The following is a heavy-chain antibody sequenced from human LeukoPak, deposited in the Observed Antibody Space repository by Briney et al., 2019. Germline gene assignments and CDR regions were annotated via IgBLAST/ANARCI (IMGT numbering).Heavy chain of an antibody. V-gene: IGHV4-4*07. Sequence: SETLSLTCTVSGGSISSYYWSWIRQPAGKGLEWIGRIYISGSTNYNPSLKSRVTMSVDTSKNQFSLKLSSVTAADTAVYYCARDRPLLWFGESNWFDPWGQGTLVTVSS. CDR3: ARDRPLLWFGESNWFDP. CDR2: IYISGST. D-gene: IGHD3-10*01. CDR1: GGSISSYY. J-gene: IGHJ5*02.